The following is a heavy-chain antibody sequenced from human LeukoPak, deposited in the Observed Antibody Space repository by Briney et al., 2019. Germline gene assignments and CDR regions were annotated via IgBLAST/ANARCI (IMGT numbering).Heavy chain of an antibody. CDR1: GGTFSRYA. D-gene: IGHD1-26*01. J-gene: IGHJ4*02. Sequence: GSSLKVSCKASGGTFSRYAISGVRQAPGQGPEWMGGIIPIFGTANYAQKFQGRVTITADESTSTAYMELSSLRSEDTAVYYCARGPIDYSGSYFDYWGQGTLVTVSS. CDR3: ARGPIDYSGSYFDY. V-gene: IGHV1-69*01. CDR2: IIPIFGTA.